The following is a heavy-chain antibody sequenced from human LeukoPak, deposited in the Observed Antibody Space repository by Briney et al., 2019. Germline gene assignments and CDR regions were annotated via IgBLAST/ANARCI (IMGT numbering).Heavy chain of an antibody. CDR3: ARHGPNYVSGSYYNEGGFDY. CDR1: GYSFTSYW. CDR2: IYPGDSDT. Sequence: GESLKISCKGSGYSFTSYWIGWVRQMPGKGLEWMGIIYPGDSDTRYSPSFQGQVTISADKSIGTAYLQWSSLKASDTAMYYCARHGPNYVSGSYYNEGGFDYWGQGTLVTVSS. V-gene: IGHV5-51*01. J-gene: IGHJ4*02. D-gene: IGHD3-10*01.